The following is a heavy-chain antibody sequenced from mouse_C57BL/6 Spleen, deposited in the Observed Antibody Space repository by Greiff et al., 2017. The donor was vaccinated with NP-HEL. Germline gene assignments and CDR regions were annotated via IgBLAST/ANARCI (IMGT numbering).Heavy chain of an antibody. J-gene: IGHJ4*01. CDR3: ASFGYDKDAMDY. V-gene: IGHV1-22*01. D-gene: IGHD2-2*01. CDR1: GYTFTDYN. Sequence: EVQLQQSGPELVKPGASVKMSCKASGYTFTDYNMHWVKQSPGKSLEWIGYINPNNGGTSYNQKFKGKATLTVNTSSSTAYMELRSLTSEDSAVYYCASFGYDKDAMDYWGQGTSVTVSS. CDR2: INPNNGGT.